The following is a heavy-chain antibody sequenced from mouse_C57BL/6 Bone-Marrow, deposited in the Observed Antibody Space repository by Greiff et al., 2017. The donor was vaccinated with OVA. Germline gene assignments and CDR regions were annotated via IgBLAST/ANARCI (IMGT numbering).Heavy chain of an antibody. V-gene: IGHV1-82*01. Sequence: VQLQQSGPELVKPGASVKISCKASGYAFSSSWMNWVKQRPGKGLEWIGRIYPGDGDTNYNGKFKGKATLTADKYSSTAYMQLSRLTSEDASVYFWARGELLRWYFDVWGTGTTVTVSS. D-gene: IGHD1-1*01. CDR1: GYAFSSSW. CDR3: ARGELLRWYFDV. CDR2: IYPGDGDT. J-gene: IGHJ1*03.